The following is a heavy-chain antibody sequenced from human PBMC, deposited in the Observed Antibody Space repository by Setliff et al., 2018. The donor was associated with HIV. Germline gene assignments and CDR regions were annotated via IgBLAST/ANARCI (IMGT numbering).Heavy chain of an antibody. Sequence: GESLKISCKASGYTFTNYWTAWVRQMPGKGLEWMGIIHPRDFDIKYSQSFQGQVTISADKSLSTAYLEWNSLKASDTAFYYCARLDSSGYYRSFDVWGQGTMVTVSS. CDR3: ARLDSSGYYRSFDV. J-gene: IGHJ3*01. V-gene: IGHV5-51*01. CDR2: IHPRDFDI. D-gene: IGHD3-22*01. CDR1: GYTFTNYW.